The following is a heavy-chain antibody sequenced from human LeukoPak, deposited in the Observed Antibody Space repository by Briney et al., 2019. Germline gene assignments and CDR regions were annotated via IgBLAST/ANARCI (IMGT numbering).Heavy chain of an antibody. CDR1: GHTFTGYY. CDR2: INPNSGGT. J-gene: IGHJ4*02. V-gene: IGHV1-2*02. CDR3: ARTWFGELLVVDY. Sequence: ASVKVSCKASGHTFTGYYMHWVRQAPGQGLEWMGWINPNSGGTNYAQKFQGRVTMTRDTSISTAYMELSRLRSDDTAVYYCARTWFGELLVVDYWGQGTLVTVPS. D-gene: IGHD3-10*01.